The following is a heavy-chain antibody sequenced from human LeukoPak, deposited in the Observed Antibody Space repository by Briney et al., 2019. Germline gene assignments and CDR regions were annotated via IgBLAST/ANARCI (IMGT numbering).Heavy chain of an antibody. J-gene: IGHJ4*02. CDR3: VKVNSAWSGGTYYFDY. Sequence: PGGSLRLSCAASGFTFRSYAMHWVRQAPGKGLEWVSSLSASAITTYYAASVKGRFTISRDNSKNTLSLQMNSLRAEDTAVYYCVKVNSAWSGGTYYFDYWGQGTLVTVSS. CDR2: LSASAITT. D-gene: IGHD6-19*01. V-gene: IGHV3-23*01. CDR1: GFTFRSYA.